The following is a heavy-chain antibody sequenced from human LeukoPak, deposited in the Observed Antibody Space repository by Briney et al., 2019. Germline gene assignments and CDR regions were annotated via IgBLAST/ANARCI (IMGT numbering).Heavy chain of an antibody. D-gene: IGHD6-19*01. J-gene: IGHJ4*02. CDR2: IYYSGST. CDR3: ARRGYSSGWYPFDY. V-gene: IGHV4-39*01. Sequence: SETLSLTCTVSGGSISSSSHYWGWVRQPPGKGLEWIGSIYYSGSTYYNPSLKSRVTISVDTSKNQFSLKLSSVTAADTAVYYCARRGYSSGWYPFDYWGQGTLVTVSS. CDR1: GGSISSSSHY.